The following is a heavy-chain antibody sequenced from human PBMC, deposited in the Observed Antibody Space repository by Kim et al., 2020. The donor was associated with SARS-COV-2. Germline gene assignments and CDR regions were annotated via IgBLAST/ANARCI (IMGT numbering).Heavy chain of an antibody. J-gene: IGHJ6*02. CDR2: ISYDGSNK. CDR3: ARAPWSRLRGLTYSYYGMDV. V-gene: IGHV3-30-3*01. CDR1: GFTFSSCA. Sequence: GGSLRLSCAASGFTFSSCAIHWVRQAPGKGLEWVAVISYDGSNKNYADSVKGRFTISRDNSKNTLYLQMNSLRAEDTALYYCARAPWSRLRGLTYSYYGMDVGGQGTTVTVSS. D-gene: IGHD3-10*01.